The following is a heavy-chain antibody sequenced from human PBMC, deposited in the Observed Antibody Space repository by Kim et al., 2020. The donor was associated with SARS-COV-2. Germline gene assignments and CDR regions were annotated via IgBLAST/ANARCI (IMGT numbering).Heavy chain of an antibody. Sequence: GESLKISCKGSGYSFTSYWIGWVRQMPGKGLEWMGIIYPGDSYTRYSPSFQGQVTISADKSISTAYLQWSSLKASDTAMYYCARVRHLMGYDFWSGPPVVDWFDPWGQGTLVTVSS. D-gene: IGHD3-3*01. CDR2: IYPGDSYT. CDR1: GYSFTSYW. CDR3: ARVRHLMGYDFWSGPPVVDWFDP. J-gene: IGHJ5*02. V-gene: IGHV5-51*01.